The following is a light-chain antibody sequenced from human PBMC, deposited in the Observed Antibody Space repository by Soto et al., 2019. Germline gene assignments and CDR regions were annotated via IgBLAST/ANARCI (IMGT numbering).Light chain of an antibody. Sequence: QSALTQPASVSGSPGQSITISCTGTGTDVESYNLVSWYQQHPGKAPKLIIYEDNKRPSGVSNRFSGSTSGNTASLTISGLQAEDEAHYYCCSYAGVTTFVIFGGGTQLTVL. CDR1: GTDVESYNL. CDR3: CSYAGVTTFVI. V-gene: IGLV2-23*02. CDR2: EDN. J-gene: IGLJ2*01.